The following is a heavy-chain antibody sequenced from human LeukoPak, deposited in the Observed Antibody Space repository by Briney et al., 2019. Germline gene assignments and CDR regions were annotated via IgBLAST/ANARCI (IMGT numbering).Heavy chain of an antibody. CDR2: INPNSGGT. Sequence: GASVKVSRKASGYTFTGYYMHWVRQAPGQGLEWMGWINPNSGGTNYAQKFQGRVTMTRDTSISTAYMELSRLRSDDTAVYYCARAGGYYSDAFDIWGQGTMVTVSS. CDR3: ARAGGYYSDAFDI. V-gene: IGHV1-2*02. J-gene: IGHJ3*02. CDR1: GYTFTGYY. D-gene: IGHD3-22*01.